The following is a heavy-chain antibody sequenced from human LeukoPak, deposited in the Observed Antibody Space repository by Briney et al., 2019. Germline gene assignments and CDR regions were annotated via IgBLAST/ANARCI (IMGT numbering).Heavy chain of an antibody. V-gene: IGHV1-18*04. CDR3: ARDVGGSTAMWD. CDR2: ISAYNGNT. D-gene: IGHD5-18*01. Sequence: GASVKVSCKASGYTFTSYYMNWVRQAPGQGLEWMGWISAYNGNTNYAQKLQGRVTMTTDTSTSTAYMELRSLRSEDTAVYYCARDVGGSTAMWDWGQGTLVTVSS. J-gene: IGHJ4*02. CDR1: GYTFTSYY.